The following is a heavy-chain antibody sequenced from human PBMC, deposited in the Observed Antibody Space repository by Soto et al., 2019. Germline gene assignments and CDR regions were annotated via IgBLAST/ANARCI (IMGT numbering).Heavy chain of an antibody. V-gene: IGHV3-23*01. Sequence: EGQLLESGGGLVQPGGSLRLSCAASGFTFSSYAMSWVRQAPGKGLEWVSAISGSGSSTYYADSVKGRFTISRDNSKNTLYLQMNSLRADDTAVYYCARDPVVGPVIAFDIWGQGTIVTVSS. J-gene: IGHJ3*02. CDR3: ARDPVVGPVIAFDI. D-gene: IGHD3-22*01. CDR2: ISGSGSST. CDR1: GFTFSSYA.